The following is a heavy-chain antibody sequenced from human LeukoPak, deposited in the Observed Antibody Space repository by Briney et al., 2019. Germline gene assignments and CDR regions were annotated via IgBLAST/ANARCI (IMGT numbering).Heavy chain of an antibody. Sequence: TGGSLRLSCAASGFTFSDHYMDWVRQAPGKGLEWVGRTRNKANSYTTEYAASVKGRFTISRDDSKNSLYLQMNSLKTEDTAVYYCARAHYDFWSGYSGLDYWGQGTLVTVSS. D-gene: IGHD3-3*01. CDR1: GFTFSDHY. J-gene: IGHJ4*02. CDR2: TRNKANSYTT. V-gene: IGHV3-72*01. CDR3: ARAHYDFWSGYSGLDY.